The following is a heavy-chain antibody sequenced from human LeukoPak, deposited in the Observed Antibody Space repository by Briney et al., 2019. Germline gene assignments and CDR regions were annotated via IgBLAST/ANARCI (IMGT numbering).Heavy chain of an antibody. V-gene: IGHV3-30*04. CDR3: ASPYYYDGSSYYHFFDH. CDR1: GLTFTNYP. Sequence: GGSLRLSCAASGLTFTNYPVHWVRQAPGKGLEWVTVISYDGTTKYYADSVKGRFTISRDNSRNTLYLQMNNLRTEDTAVYYCASPYYYDGSSYYHFFDHWGRGTLVTVSS. J-gene: IGHJ4*02. D-gene: IGHD3-22*01. CDR2: ISYDGTTK.